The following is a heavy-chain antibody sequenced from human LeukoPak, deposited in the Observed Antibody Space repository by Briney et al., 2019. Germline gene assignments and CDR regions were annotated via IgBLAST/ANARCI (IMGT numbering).Heavy chain of an antibody. Sequence: GGSLRLSCGASGFTFDDYGMSWVRQAPGKGLEWVSGINWNGGSIGYADSVKGRFTISRDNSKNTLYLQMNSLRAEDTAVYYCARGPGYCSGGSCQLTDYWGQGTLVTVSS. CDR3: ARGPGYCSGGSCQLTDY. CDR1: GFTFDDYG. J-gene: IGHJ4*02. CDR2: INWNGGSI. D-gene: IGHD2-15*01. V-gene: IGHV3-20*04.